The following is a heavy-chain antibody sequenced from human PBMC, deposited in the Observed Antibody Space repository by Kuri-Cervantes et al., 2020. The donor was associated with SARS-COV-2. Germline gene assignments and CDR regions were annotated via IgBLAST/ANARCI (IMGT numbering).Heavy chain of an antibody. Sequence: GESLKISCAASGFTFSSYAMHWVRQAPGKGLEWVAVISYDGSNKYYADSVKGRFTISRDNSKNTLYLQMNSLMAEDTAVYYCARSYSGSYLPHFDYWGQGTLVTVSS. CDR3: ARSYSGSYLPHFDY. D-gene: IGHD1-26*01. CDR1: GFTFSSYA. J-gene: IGHJ4*02. CDR2: ISYDGSNK. V-gene: IGHV3-30-3*01.